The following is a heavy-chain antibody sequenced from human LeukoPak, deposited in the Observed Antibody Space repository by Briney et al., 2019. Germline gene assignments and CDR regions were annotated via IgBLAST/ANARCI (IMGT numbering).Heavy chain of an antibody. Sequence: GGSLRLSCAASGFTFSSYAMSWVRQAPGKGLEWVSAISGSGGSTYYADSVKGRFTISRDNSKNKLYLQMNSLRAEDTAVYYCAKALRVGAVDNWYFDLWGRGTLVTVSS. J-gene: IGHJ2*01. V-gene: IGHV3-23*01. D-gene: IGHD6-19*01. CDR2: ISGSGGST. CDR1: GFTFSSYA. CDR3: AKALRVGAVDNWYFDL.